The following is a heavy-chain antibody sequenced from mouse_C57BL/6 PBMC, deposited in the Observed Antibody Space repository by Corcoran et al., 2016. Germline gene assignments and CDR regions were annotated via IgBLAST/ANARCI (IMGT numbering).Heavy chain of an antibody. Sequence: QVQLQQSGPELVKPGASVKISCKASGYTFTDYYINWVKQRPGQGLEWIGWIFPGSGSTYYNEKFKGKATLTVAKSSSTAYMLLSSLTSEDSAVYFCAREGLRAYYSNYRFAYWGQGTLVTVSA. CDR3: AREGLRAYYSNYRFAY. CDR1: GYTFTDYY. J-gene: IGHJ3*01. D-gene: IGHD2-5*01. V-gene: IGHV1-75*01. CDR2: IFPGSGST.